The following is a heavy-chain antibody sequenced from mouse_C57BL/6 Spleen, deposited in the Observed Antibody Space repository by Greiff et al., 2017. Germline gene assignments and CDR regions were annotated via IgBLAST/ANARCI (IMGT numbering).Heavy chain of an antibody. Sequence: VQLQQSGAELVRPGASVKLSCKASGYTFTDYYINWVKQRPGQGLEWIARIYPGSGNTYYNEKFKGKATLTAEKSSSTAYMQLSSLTSEDSAVYFCARGSSGYVGYAMDYWGQGTSVTVSA. CDR1: GYTFTDYY. CDR3: ARGSSGYVGYAMDY. D-gene: IGHD3-2*02. J-gene: IGHJ4*01. CDR2: IYPGSGNT. V-gene: IGHV1-76*01.